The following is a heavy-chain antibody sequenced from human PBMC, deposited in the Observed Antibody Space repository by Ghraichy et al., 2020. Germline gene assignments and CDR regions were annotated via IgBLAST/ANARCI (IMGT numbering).Heavy chain of an antibody. Sequence: SVKVSCKASGGTFSSYAISWVRQAPGQGLEWMGGIIPIFGTANYAQKFQGRVTITTDESTSTAYMELSSLRSEDTAVYYCASQRGSYYSPAAFDIWGQGTIVTVSS. CDR3: ASQRGSYYSPAAFDI. D-gene: IGHD1-26*01. CDR2: IIPIFGTA. V-gene: IGHV1-69*05. CDR1: GGTFSSYA. J-gene: IGHJ3*02.